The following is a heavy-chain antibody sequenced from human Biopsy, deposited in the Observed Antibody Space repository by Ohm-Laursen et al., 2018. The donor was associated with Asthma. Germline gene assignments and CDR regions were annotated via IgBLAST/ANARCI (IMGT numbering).Heavy chain of an antibody. CDR2: ISVYNGNT. CDR3: ARAVDYSRYYGIDV. V-gene: IGHV1-18*01. J-gene: IGHJ6*02. D-gene: IGHD3-10*01. CDR1: GYTFNRAG. Sequence: GPSETASCKNSGYTFNRAGFTWARQDPGEGLEWMGWISVYNGNTKVAQKLQDRVTMTTDTSTSTACMELRSLRSDDTAVYFCARAVDYSRYYGIDVWGQGTTVPVS.